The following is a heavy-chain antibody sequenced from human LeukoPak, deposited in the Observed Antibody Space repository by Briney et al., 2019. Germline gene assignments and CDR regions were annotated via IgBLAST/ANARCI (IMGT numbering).Heavy chain of an antibody. CDR3: AKGILTYYYDSSGPQDY. J-gene: IGHJ4*02. CDR1: GFTFSSYA. Sequence: GGSLRLSCAASGFTFSSYAMSWVRQAPGKGLEWVSAISGSGGSTYYADSVKGRFTISRDNSKNTLYLQMNSLRAEDTAVYYCAKGILTYYYDSSGPQDYRGQGTLVTVSS. D-gene: IGHD3-22*01. V-gene: IGHV3-23*01. CDR2: ISGSGGST.